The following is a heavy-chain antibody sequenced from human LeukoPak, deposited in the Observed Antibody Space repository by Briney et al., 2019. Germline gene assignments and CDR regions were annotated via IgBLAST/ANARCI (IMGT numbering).Heavy chain of an antibody. CDR3: ARAYSISWYYFDY. J-gene: IGHJ4*02. D-gene: IGHD6-13*01. Sequence: SWTLSLTRPLSLGSLSHYYWRWLGPPAGKGLEWIGHIYCTGSPNNNPALKSRVTISLAKSKNQFSLKLTSGTAADTAVYYCARAYSISWYYFDYWGQGTLVTVSS. V-gene: IGHV4-4*07. CDR1: LGSLSHYY. CDR2: IYCTGSP.